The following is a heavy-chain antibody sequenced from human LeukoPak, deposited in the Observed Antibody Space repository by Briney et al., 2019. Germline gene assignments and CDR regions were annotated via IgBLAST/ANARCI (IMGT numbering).Heavy chain of an antibody. CDR1: GFTFSSYW. CDR3: ARDRGYSTFDF. D-gene: IGHD4-11*01. CDR2: INQDVSEE. J-gene: IGHJ4*02. V-gene: IGHV3-7*04. Sequence: GGSLRLSCAASGFTFSSYWMSWVRQAPGKGLEWVANINQDVSEENFVDSVKGRFSISRDNAKRSLYLQMNSLRAEDTAMYYCARDRGYSTFDFWGQGTLVTVSS.